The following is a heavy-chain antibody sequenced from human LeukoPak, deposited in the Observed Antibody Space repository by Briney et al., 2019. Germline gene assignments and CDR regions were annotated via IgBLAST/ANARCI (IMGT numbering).Heavy chain of an antibody. J-gene: IGHJ4*02. D-gene: IGHD3-16*02. CDR3: AKGPRVFGGLIGSGGYYFDY. V-gene: IGHV3-23*01. CDR2: ISSSGTST. CDR1: GFTFSNYA. Sequence: GGSLRLSCAASGFTFSNYALTWLRQAPGQGLEWVSGISSSGTSTYFADSVKGRFTISRDNPKNMLYLEMNSLRAEDTAVYYCAKGPRVFGGLIGSGGYYFDYWGQGTLVTVSS.